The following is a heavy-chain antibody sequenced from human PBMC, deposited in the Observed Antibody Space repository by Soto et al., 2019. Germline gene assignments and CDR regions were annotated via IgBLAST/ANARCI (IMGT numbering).Heavy chain of an antibody. J-gene: IGHJ4*01. CDR1: GFPFSNAW. CDR3: TTDSRTTLPEIRFDY. CDR2: VKSKTDGGSA. Sequence: GGSLRLSCAASGFPFSNAWINWVRQVPGKGLEWGGRVKSKTDGGSADYAAPVKGRFAVSRDDSKNIVYLQMNNLKIEDTGVYYCTTDSRTTLPEIRFDYWGHATQVTVSS. V-gene: IGHV3-15*07. D-gene: IGHD1-26*01.